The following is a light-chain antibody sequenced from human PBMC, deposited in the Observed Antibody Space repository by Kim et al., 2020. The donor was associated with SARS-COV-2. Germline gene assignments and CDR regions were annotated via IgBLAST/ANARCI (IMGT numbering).Light chain of an antibody. J-gene: IGKJ1*01. CDR2: DAS. V-gene: IGKV1-5*01. Sequence: DIQMTQSPSTLSASVGDTVTITCRASQSIRSWLAWYQQRPGEVPNLLIYDASTLETGVPSRFSGSGSGTDFTLTISSLQPVDFATYYCQHYDSFPWTFGQGTKVDIK. CDR1: QSIRSW. CDR3: QHYDSFPWT.